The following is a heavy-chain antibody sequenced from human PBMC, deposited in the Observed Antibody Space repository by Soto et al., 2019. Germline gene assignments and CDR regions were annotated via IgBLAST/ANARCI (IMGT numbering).Heavy chain of an antibody. CDR1: VFTINSKH. V-gene: IGHV3-53*01. J-gene: IGHJ4*01. CDR3: ATGWPGGFDY. D-gene: IGHD2-15*01. CDR2: IYSGGST. Sequence: GGSLRLSCAASVFTINSKHMSWFRQAPGKGLEWVSLIYSGGSTYYADSVQGRFTISRDNSKNTLYLQMNSLRGEDTAVYYCATGWPGGFDYWGQGTLVTVSS.